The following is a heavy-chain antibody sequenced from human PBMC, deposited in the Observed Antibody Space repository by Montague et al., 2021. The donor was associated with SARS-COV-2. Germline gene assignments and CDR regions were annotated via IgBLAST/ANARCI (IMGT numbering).Heavy chain of an antibody. J-gene: IGHJ4*02. Sequence: VKPTQTLTLTCTFSDFSLTTGGMCVTWIRQPPGKALEWLAVVDWDDDKYYTSSLETRLAISKDTSRNQVVLTMTNVDPMDTGTYYCARIHGGTSGSFDYWGQGILVTVSS. CDR3: ARIHGGTSGSFDY. CDR2: VDWDDDK. V-gene: IGHV2-70*01. CDR1: DFSLTTGGMC. D-gene: IGHD3-10*01.